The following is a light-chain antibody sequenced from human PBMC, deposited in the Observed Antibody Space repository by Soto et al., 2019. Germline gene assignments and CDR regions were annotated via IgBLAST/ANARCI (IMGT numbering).Light chain of an antibody. Sequence: QSVLTQPPSASGTTGQRVTISCSGGRSNIGNNAVTWYQQFPGTAPKLLIYNNNQRPSGVPDRFSGSKSGTSASLAISGLQSEDEADYYCATWDDSLNARGVFGGGTQLTVL. CDR3: ATWDDSLNARGV. CDR1: RSNIGNNA. CDR2: NNN. V-gene: IGLV1-44*01. J-gene: IGLJ3*02.